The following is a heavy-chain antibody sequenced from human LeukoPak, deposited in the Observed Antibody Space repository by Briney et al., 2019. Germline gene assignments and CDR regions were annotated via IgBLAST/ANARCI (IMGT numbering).Heavy chain of an antibody. D-gene: IGHD4-17*01. CDR1: GYTFTSYD. V-gene: IGHV1-8*03. CDR3: ARGDYGDYYYYMDV. J-gene: IGHJ6*03. Sequence: ASVKVSCKASGYTFTSYDINWVRQATGQGLEWMGWMNPNSGNTGYAQKFQGRVTITRNTSISTAYMELSSLRSEDTAVYYCARGDYGDYYYYMDVWGKGTTVTVSS. CDR2: MNPNSGNT.